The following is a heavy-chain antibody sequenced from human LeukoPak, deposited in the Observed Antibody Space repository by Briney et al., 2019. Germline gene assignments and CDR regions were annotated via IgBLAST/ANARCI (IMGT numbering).Heavy chain of an antibody. D-gene: IGHD3-22*01. CDR1: GGSISSSSYY. J-gene: IGHJ4*02. Sequence: PSETLSLICTVSGGSISSSSYYWGWIRQPPGKGLEWIGSIYYSGSTYYNPSLKSRVTISVDTSKNQFSLKLSSVTAADTAVYYCARSVPPYYYDSSGYYGDWGQGTLVTVSS. V-gene: IGHV4-39*01. CDR3: ARSVPPYYYDSSGYYGD. CDR2: IYYSGST.